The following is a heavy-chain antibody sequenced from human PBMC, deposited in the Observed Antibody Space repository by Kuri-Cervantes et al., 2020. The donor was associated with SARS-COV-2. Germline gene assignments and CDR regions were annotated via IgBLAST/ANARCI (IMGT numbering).Heavy chain of an antibody. V-gene: IGHV3-30*18. CDR3: AKDGGGWFGELLFGDY. Sequence: GESLKISCAASGFTFSSYGMHWVRQAPGKGLEWVAVISYDGSNKYYADSVKGRFTIPRDNSKNTLYLQMNSLRAEDTAVYYCAKDGGGWFGELLFGDYWGQGTLVTVSS. CDR1: GFTFSSYG. J-gene: IGHJ4*02. CDR2: ISYDGSNK. D-gene: IGHD3-10*01.